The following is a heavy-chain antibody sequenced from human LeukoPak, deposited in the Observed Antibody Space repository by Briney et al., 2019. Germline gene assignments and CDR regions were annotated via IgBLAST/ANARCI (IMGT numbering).Heavy chain of an antibody. J-gene: IGHJ6*03. Sequence: GGSLRLSCAASGFTFSSYSMNWVRQAPGKGLEWVAAISTTSGNIYYADSVKGRFTISRDNAKNSLYLQMNSLRAEDTAVYYCARAGGNYYYYYMDVWGKGTTVTISS. V-gene: IGHV3-21*04. CDR1: GFTFSSYS. CDR2: ISTTSGNI. D-gene: IGHD3-16*01. CDR3: ARAGGNYYYYYMDV.